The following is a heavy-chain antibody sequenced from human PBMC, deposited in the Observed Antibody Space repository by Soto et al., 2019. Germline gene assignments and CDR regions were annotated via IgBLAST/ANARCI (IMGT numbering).Heavy chain of an antibody. CDR1: GGSISSYY. CDR3: ARSTINYDILTGYFGGGAFDI. Sequence: SETLSLTCTVSGGSISSYYWSWIRQPPGKGLEWIGYIYYSGSTNYNPSLKSRVTISVDTSKNQFSLKLSSVTAADTAVYYCARSTINYDILTGYFGGGAFDIWGQGTMVTVSS. V-gene: IGHV4-59*08. D-gene: IGHD3-9*01. J-gene: IGHJ3*02. CDR2: IYYSGST.